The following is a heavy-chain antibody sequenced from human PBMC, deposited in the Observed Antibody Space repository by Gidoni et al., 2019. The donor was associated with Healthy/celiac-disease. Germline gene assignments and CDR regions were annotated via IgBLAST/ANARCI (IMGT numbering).Heavy chain of an antibody. Sequence: QVQLVASGGGVVQHGRSLRLSCAASGFPSSSYAMHWVRQAPGKGLEWVAVISYDGSNKYYADSVKGRFTISRDNSKNTLYLQMNSLRAEDTAVYYCARDMGGEIQLWFVGFDYWGQGTLVTVSS. CDR1: GFPSSSYA. D-gene: IGHD5-18*01. V-gene: IGHV3-30-3*01. CDR2: ISYDGSNK. CDR3: ARDMGGEIQLWFVGFDY. J-gene: IGHJ4*02.